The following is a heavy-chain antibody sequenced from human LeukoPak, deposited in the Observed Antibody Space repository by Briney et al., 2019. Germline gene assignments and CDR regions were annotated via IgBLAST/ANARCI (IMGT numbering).Heavy chain of an antibody. V-gene: IGHV4-38-2*02. D-gene: IGHD3-10*01. Sequence: PSETLSLTCTVSGSSISSSYYWGWIRQPPGKGLEWIGSMHHDGSTNYNPSLKSRVTISADTSKDQFSLKLTSVTAADTAVYYCSRVNYFGSSSYSDYWGQGTLVTVSS. CDR2: MHHDGST. J-gene: IGHJ4*02. CDR3: SRVNYFGSSSYSDY. CDR1: GSSISSSYY.